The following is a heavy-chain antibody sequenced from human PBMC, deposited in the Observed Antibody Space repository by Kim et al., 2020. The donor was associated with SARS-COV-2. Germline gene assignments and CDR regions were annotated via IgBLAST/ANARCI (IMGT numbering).Heavy chain of an antibody. D-gene: IGHD3-10*01. Sequence: PSLKSRVTISVDTSKNHFSLKLSSVTDADTAVYYCARERASESYYNGWFDPWGQGTLVTVSS. CDR3: ARERASESYYNGWFDP. J-gene: IGHJ5*02. V-gene: IGHV4-31*02.